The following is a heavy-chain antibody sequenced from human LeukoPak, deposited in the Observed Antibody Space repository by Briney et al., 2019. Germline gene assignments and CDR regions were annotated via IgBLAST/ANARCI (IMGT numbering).Heavy chain of an antibody. V-gene: IGHV3-7*05. J-gene: IGHJ4*02. D-gene: IGHD3-16*01. CDR2: IKEDGSEK. CDR1: GFTFSKYW. Sequence: GGSLTLSCADSGFTFSKYWMSWVRQAPGKGLEWGARIKEDGSEKYYVDSVKGRFTISRDNTKNSMYLQMKILRAEDTAVYYCARNGLIGFDYWGQGTLVTVSS. CDR3: ARNGLIGFDY.